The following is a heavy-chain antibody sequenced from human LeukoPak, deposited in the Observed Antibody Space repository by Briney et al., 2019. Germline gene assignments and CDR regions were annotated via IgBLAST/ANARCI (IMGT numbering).Heavy chain of an antibody. CDR3: ARLIRGEVVVGNWFDP. CDR1: GYSFTSYW. Sequence: GESLKISCKGSGYSFTSYWIGWVRQMPGKGLEWMGIIFPGDSDTRYSPSFQGQVTISADKSISTAYLQWSSLKASDAAMYYCARLIRGEVVVGNWFDPWGQGTLVTVSS. J-gene: IGHJ5*02. V-gene: IGHV5-51*01. CDR2: IFPGDSDT. D-gene: IGHD2-15*01.